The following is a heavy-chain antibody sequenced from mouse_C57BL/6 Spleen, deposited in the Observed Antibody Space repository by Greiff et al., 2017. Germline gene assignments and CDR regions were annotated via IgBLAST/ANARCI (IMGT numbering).Heavy chain of an antibody. CDR1: GYAFSSSW. CDR2: IYPGDGDT. D-gene: IGHD2-4*01. Sequence: VKLVESGPELVKPGASVKISCKASGYAFSSSWMNWVKQRPGKGLEWIGRIYPGDGDTNYNGKFKGKATLTADKSSSTAYMQLSSLTSEDSAVYFCARKVYYDPWYFDVWGTGTTVTVSS. CDR3: ARKVYYDPWYFDV. V-gene: IGHV1-82*01. J-gene: IGHJ1*03.